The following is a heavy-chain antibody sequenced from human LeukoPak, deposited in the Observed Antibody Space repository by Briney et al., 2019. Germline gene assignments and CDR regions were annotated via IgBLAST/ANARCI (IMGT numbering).Heavy chain of an antibody. CDR1: GFTFSSYN. CDR2: ISDSGGRT. D-gene: IGHD3-22*01. Sequence: GGSLRLSCAASGFTFSSYNMNWVRQAPGKGLKWVSGISDSGGRTYYADSVKGRFTISRDNSKSTLYLQMRSLRAEDTAVYYCAKDLSSDSSGYYYQTFDYWGQGTLVTVSS. V-gene: IGHV3-23*01. CDR3: AKDLSSDSSGYYYQTFDY. J-gene: IGHJ4*02.